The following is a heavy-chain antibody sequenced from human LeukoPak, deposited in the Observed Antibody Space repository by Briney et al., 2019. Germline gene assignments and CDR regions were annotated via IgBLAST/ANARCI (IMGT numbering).Heavy chain of an antibody. V-gene: IGHV4-39*07. CDR1: GGSISSRPYD. D-gene: IGHD3-10*01. CDR2: VSSSGTT. Sequence: SETLSLTCTVSGGSISSRPYDWGWLRQPPGKGLEYIGSVSSSGTTYYNPSLKSRVTISVDTSKNQFSLKLSSVTAADTAVYYCARVSRRWFGELLPDYWGQGTLVTVSS. CDR3: ARVSRRWFGELLPDY. J-gene: IGHJ4*02.